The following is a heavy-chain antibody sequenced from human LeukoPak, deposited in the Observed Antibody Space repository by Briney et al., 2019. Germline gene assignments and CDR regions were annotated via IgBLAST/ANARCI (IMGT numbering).Heavy chain of an antibody. CDR3: ARGTVTTIRMGV. D-gene: IGHD4-11*01. J-gene: IGHJ6*03. Sequence: GGSLRLSCAASGFTFSSYSMNWVRQAPGKGLEWVSSISSSSSYIYYADSVKGRFTISRDNAKNSLYLQMNSLRAEDTAVYYCARGTVTTIRMGVWGKGTTVTVSS. V-gene: IGHV3-21*01. CDR1: GFTFSSYS. CDR2: ISSSSSYI.